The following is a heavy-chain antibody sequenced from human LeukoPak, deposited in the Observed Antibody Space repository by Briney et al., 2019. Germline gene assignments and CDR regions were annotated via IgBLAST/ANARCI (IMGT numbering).Heavy chain of an antibody. CDR1: GFTFSSYA. V-gene: IGHV3-23*01. D-gene: IGHD5-18*01. CDR2: ISGGDRST. CDR3: AREADTAMPYYYYYGMDV. J-gene: IGHJ6*02. Sequence: GGSLRLSCAASGFTFSSYAMSWVRQAPGRGPEWVSAISGGDRSTHYADSVKGRFTISRDNAKNSLYLQMNSLRAEDTAVYYCAREADTAMPYYYYYGMDVWGQGTTVTVSS.